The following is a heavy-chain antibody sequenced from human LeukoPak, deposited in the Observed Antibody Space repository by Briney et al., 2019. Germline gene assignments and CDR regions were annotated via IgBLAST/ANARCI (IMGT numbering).Heavy chain of an antibody. Sequence: SETLSLTCTVSGGSISSSTYYWGWIRQPPGKGLEWIGSIYYSGSTYYSPSLKSRVTISVDTSKNQFSLKLSSVTAADTAVYYCARGPKGYCSSTSCSYYFDYWGQGTLVTVSS. D-gene: IGHD2-2*01. J-gene: IGHJ4*02. V-gene: IGHV4-39*01. CDR3: ARGPKGYCSSTSCSYYFDY. CDR2: IYYSGST. CDR1: GGSISSSTYY.